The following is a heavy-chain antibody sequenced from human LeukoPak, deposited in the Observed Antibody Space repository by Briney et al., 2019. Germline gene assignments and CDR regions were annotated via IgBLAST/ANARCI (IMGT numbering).Heavy chain of an antibody. CDR3: AKGSQLLDFG. CDR1: GFTFSSYT. J-gene: IGHJ4*02. D-gene: IGHD1-1*01. V-gene: IGHV3-21*04. CDR2: ISSGSTYI. Sequence: PGGSLRLSCAASGFTFSSYTMNWVRQAPGKGLEWVSSISSGSTYIYYADSMKGRFTISRDNSKNTLYLQMNSLRAEDTAKYYCAKGSQLLDFGWGQGALVTVSS.